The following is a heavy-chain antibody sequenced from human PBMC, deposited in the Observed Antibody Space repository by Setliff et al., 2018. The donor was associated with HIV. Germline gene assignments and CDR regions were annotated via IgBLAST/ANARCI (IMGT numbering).Heavy chain of an antibody. CDR3: ARAMRGVVVTNMYYYYGMDV. Sequence: SETLSLTCAVSGYSISSGYYWGWIRQPPGKGLEWIGSISHTGSTYYNPPLKSRVTISVDTSKNQFSLKLSSVTAADTAVYYCARAMRGVVVTNMYYYYGMDVWGQGTTVTVSS. J-gene: IGHJ6*02. V-gene: IGHV4-38-2*01. CDR2: ISHTGST. CDR1: GYSISSGYY. D-gene: IGHD2-21*02.